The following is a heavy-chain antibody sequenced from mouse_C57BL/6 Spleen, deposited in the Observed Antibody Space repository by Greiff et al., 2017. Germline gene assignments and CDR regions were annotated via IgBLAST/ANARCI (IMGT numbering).Heavy chain of an antibody. Sequence: EVQLQQSGPGLVKPGASVKISCKASGYTFTDYYMNWVKQSHGKSLEWIGDINPNNGGTSYNQKFKGKATLTVDKSSSTAYMELRSLTSEDSAVYYCAREGAMDYWGQGTSVTVSS. J-gene: IGHJ4*01. CDR2: INPNNGGT. CDR1: GYTFTDYY. CDR3: AREGAMDY. V-gene: IGHV1-26*01.